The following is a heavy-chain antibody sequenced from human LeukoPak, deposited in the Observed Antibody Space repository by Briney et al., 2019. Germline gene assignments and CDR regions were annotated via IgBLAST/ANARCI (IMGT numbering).Heavy chain of an antibody. CDR1: GFPFSDYL. CDR2: ISPDGSMT. J-gene: IGHJ4*02. D-gene: IGHD3-10*01. CDR3: AIDYYGSGSH. V-gene: IGHV3-74*01. Sequence: GGSLRLSCAASGFPFSDYLMHWVRQAPGKGLQWVSRISPDGSMTPYADSVKGRFTISRDNAKNTLYLQMSSLGAEDTAVYYCAIDYYGSGSHWGQGALVTVSA.